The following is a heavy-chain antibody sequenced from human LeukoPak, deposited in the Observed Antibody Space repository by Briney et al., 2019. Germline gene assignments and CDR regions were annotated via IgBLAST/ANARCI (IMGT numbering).Heavy chain of an antibody. V-gene: IGHV3-30*04. J-gene: IGHJ3*02. Sequence: GRSLRLSCAASGFTFSSYAMHWVRQAPGKGLEWVAVISYDGSNKYYADSVKGRFTISRDNSKNMLYLQMNSLRAEDTAVYYCARLPIHDADWGGSIVVVPAAMRAFDIWGQGTMVTVSS. D-gene: IGHD2-2*01. CDR1: GFTFSSYA. CDR2: ISYDGSNK. CDR3: ARLPIHDADWGGSIVVVPAAMRAFDI.